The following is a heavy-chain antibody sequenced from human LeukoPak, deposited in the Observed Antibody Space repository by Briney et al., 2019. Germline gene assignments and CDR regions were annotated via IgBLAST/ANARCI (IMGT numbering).Heavy chain of an antibody. D-gene: IGHD1-14*01. J-gene: IGHJ5*02. Sequence: GRSLRLSCAASGFTFSGYGMHWVRQAPGKGLEWVAVIWYDGSNKYYADSVKGRFTISRDNSKNTLYLQMDSLRAEDTALYYCAKGFGINHYHWIDPWGQGTLVTVSS. CDR3: AKGFGINHYHWIDP. CDR2: IWYDGSNK. V-gene: IGHV3-33*06. CDR1: GFTFSGYG.